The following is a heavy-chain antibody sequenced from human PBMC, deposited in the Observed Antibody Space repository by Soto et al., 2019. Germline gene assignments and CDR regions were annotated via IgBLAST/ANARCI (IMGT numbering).Heavy chain of an antibody. CDR2: ISGSGGST. J-gene: IGHJ6*02. Sequence: GSLRLSCAGSGCTFSSYAMSWVRQAPGKGLEWVSAISGSGGSTYYADSVKGRFTISRDNSKNTLYLQMNSLRAEDTAVYYCAKDRPHSYSSGWVPYYYYYYGMDVWGQGTTVTVSS. D-gene: IGHD6-19*01. V-gene: IGHV3-23*01. CDR3: AKDRPHSYSSGWVPYYYYYYGMDV. CDR1: GCTFSSYA.